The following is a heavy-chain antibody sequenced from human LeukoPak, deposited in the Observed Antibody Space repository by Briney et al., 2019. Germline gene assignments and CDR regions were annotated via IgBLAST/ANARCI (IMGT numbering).Heavy chain of an antibody. J-gene: IGHJ4*02. V-gene: IGHV4-59*08. CDR1: GGSISSYY. D-gene: IGHD3-22*01. CDR3: ARSLYDSSAFY. Sequence: PSETLSLTCTVSGGSISSYYWSWIRQPPGKGLEWIGYIYYSGSTNYNPSLKNRVTISVDTSKNQFSLKLSSVTAADTAVYYCARSLYDSSAFYWGQGTLVTVSS. CDR2: IYYSGST.